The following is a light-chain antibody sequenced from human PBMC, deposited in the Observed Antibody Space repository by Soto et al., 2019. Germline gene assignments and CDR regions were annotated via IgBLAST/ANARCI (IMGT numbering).Light chain of an antibody. CDR3: LQEFIYPRT. Sequence: AIQMTQSPSSLSASVGDRVTITCRASQGIRNDLAWYQQKPGKAPKVLIYAASSLHSGVPSRFSGSGSGTDFTLTISSXXXEDFATYYCLQEFIYPRTFGQGTKV. CDR1: QGIRND. J-gene: IGKJ1*01. CDR2: AAS. V-gene: IGKV1-6*01.